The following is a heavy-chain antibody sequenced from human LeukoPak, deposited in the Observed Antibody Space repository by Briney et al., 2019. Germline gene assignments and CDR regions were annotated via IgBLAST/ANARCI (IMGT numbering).Heavy chain of an antibody. CDR3: AKDKTRSTMIVRGYYMDV. V-gene: IGHV3-9*01. J-gene: IGHJ6*03. CDR1: GFTFSSYW. CDR2: ISWNSGSI. Sequence: GGSLRLSCAASGFTFSSYWMHWVRQGPGKGLEWVSGISWNSGSIGYADSVKGRFTISRDNAKNSLYLQMNSLRAEDTALYYCAKDKTRSTMIVRGYYMDVSGKGTTVTVSS. D-gene: IGHD3-22*01.